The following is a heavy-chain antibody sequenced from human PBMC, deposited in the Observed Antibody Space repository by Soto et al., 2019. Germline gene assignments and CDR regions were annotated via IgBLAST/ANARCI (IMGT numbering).Heavy chain of an antibody. J-gene: IGHJ3*02. CDR1: GGTFSSYA. CDR2: IIPIFGTA. CDR3: ARDSPCYYDSSGTPIDAFAI. Sequence: QVQLVQSGAEVKKPGSSVKVSCKASGGTFSSYAISWVRQAPGQGLEWMGGIIPIFGTANYAQKFQGRVTITADESTSTAYMELSSLRSEDTAVYYCARDSPCYYDSSGTPIDAFAIWGQGTMVTVSS. V-gene: IGHV1-69*12. D-gene: IGHD3-22*01.